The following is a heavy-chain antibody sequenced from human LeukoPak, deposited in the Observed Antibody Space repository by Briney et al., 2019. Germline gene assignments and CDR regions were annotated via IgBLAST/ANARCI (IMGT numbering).Heavy chain of an antibody. CDR1: GGTFSSYA. J-gene: IGHJ3*02. D-gene: IGHD3-22*01. CDR3: ARDYYYDSSGSHTDAFDI. Sequence: GSSVKVSCKASGGTFSSYAISWLRQAPGQGLEWMGGIIPIFGTANYAQKFQGRVTITTDESTSTAYMELSSLRSEDTAVYYCARDYYYDSSGSHTDAFDIWGQGTMVTVSS. V-gene: IGHV1-69*05. CDR2: IIPIFGTA.